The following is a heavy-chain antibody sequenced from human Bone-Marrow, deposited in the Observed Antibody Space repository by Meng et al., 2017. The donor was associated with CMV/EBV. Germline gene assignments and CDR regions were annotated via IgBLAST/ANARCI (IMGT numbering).Heavy chain of an antibody. V-gene: IGHV4-39*07. CDR2: IYYSGNT. J-gene: IGHJ3*02. D-gene: IGHD2-2*01. Sequence: SETLSLTCTVSGGSISSSSYYWGWIRQPPGKGLEWIGSIYYSGNTYYNPSLKSRVTISVDTSKNQFSLKLTSVTAADMAVYYCARDRSRGYCSSTNCPDAFDIWGQGTMVTVSS. CDR3: ARDRSRGYCSSTNCPDAFDI. CDR1: GGSISSSSYY.